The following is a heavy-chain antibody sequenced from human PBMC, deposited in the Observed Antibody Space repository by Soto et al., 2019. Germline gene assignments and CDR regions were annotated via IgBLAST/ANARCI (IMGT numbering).Heavy chain of an antibody. J-gene: IGHJ5*02. CDR2: ISSSSSTI. D-gene: IGHD6-13*01. V-gene: IGHV3-48*01. CDR3: ARHPERIAEIGWFDP. CDR1: GFNFSSYS. Sequence: EVQLVESGGGLVQPGGSLRLSCAASGFNFSSYSMNWVRQAPGKGLEWVSYISSSSSTIYYADSVKGRFTISRDNAKNSLYLQMNSLRAEDTAVYYCARHPERIAEIGWFDPCGQGTLVTVSS.